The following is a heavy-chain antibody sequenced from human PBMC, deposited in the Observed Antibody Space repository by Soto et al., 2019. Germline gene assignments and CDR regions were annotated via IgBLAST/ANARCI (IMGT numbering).Heavy chain of an antibody. CDR1: VFTLHDHA. CDR3: TKDISAGGADI. D-gene: IGHD6-25*01. Sequence: EVQLVESGGGFVQPGGSLRLSCAASVFTLHDHAMHWVRQAPGKGLEWVSGIMWNSDRIDYADSVRGRFTTSRDNAKNSLYLQMNSLRPEDTALYYCTKDISAGGADIWGQGTLVTVS. V-gene: IGHV3-9*01. J-gene: IGHJ3*02. CDR2: IMWNSDRI.